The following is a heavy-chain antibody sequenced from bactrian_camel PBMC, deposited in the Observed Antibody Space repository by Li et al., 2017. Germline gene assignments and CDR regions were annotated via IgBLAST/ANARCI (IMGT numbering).Heavy chain of an antibody. Sequence: HVQLVESGGGSVQAGGSLRLSCAVPGYIDSSKCMAWFRQAPGKEREGVAVIDNRGETSYPVSVKGRFTISKDNAKHNLYLQMNSLRPEDTAVYYCAAEVGGRACVWPTSNVAYWGQGTQVTVS. V-gene: IGHV3S53*01. J-gene: IGHJ4*01. D-gene: IGHD7*01. CDR2: IDNRGET. CDR1: GYIDSSKC. CDR3: AAEVGGRACVWPTSNVAY.